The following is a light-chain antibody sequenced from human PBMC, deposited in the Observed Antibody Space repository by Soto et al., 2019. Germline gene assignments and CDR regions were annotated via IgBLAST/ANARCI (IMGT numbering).Light chain of an antibody. CDR1: SSDVGGYNY. J-gene: IGLJ1*01. V-gene: IGLV2-14*01. Sequence: QSALTQPASVSGSPGQSITISCTGTSSDVGGYNYGSWYQQHPGKAPKLMNYDVTNRPSGVSNRFSGSKSGNTASLTISGLQAEDEADYYCSSYTSSSTLLYVFGTGTKLTVL. CDR3: SSYTSSSTLLYV. CDR2: DVT.